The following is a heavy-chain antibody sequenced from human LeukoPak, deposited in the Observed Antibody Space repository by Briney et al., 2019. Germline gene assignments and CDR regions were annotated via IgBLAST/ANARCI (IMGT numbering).Heavy chain of an antibody. CDR3: ASGYTYVRLGDH. Sequence: GGSLRLSCAVSGLSYSNYWMHWVRQAPGKGLVWVARTNLHGTTVDYADSVKGRFTISRDNAKNTLFLQMNSLRAEDTAVYYCASGYTYVRLGDHWGQGTLVTVSS. CDR1: GLSYSNYW. J-gene: IGHJ4*02. D-gene: IGHD5-18*01. CDR2: TNLHGTTV. V-gene: IGHV3-74*01.